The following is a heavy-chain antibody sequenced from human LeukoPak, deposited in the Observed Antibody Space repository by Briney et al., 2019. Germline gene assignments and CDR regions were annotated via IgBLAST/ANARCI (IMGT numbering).Heavy chain of an antibody. D-gene: IGHD3-3*01. CDR2: IYYSGST. CDR1: GGSISSYY. Sequence: SETLSLTCTVSGGSISSYYWSWIRQPPGKGLEWIGYIYYSGSTNYNPSLKSRVTISVDTSKNQFSLKLSSVTAADTAVYYCAGVQFGVADYWGQGTLVTVSS. V-gene: IGHV4-59*01. CDR3: AGVQFGVADY. J-gene: IGHJ4*02.